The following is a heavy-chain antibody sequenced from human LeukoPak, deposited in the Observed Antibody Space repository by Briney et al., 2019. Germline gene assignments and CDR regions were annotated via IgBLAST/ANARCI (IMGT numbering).Heavy chain of an antibody. D-gene: IGHD3-16*02. V-gene: IGHV1-24*01. J-gene: IGHJ3*02. Sequence: GASVKVSCKVSGYTLTELSMHWVRQAPGKGLEWMGGFDPEDGETIYAQKFQGRVTMTEDTSTDTAYMELSSLRSEDTAVYYCATDRGPARSYPDAFDIWGQGTMVTVSS. CDR3: ATDRGPARSYPDAFDI. CDR1: GYTLTELS. CDR2: FDPEDGET.